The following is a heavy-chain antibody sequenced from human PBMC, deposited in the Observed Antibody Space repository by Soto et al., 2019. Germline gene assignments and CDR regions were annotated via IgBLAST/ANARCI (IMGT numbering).Heavy chain of an antibody. CDR3: ATSVNSAMAFDY. Sequence: QVQLVQSGAEVKKPGASVRVSCKASGYTFTHYYIHWVRQAPGQGLEWMGIINPNGGITTYALKFRAGFSMTRDTSTSTVYLELSSLRSEDSAVYYCATSVNSAMAFDYWGQGTLVTVSS. V-gene: IGHV1-46*01. D-gene: IGHD5-18*01. CDR2: INPNGGIT. CDR1: GYTFTHYY. J-gene: IGHJ4*02.